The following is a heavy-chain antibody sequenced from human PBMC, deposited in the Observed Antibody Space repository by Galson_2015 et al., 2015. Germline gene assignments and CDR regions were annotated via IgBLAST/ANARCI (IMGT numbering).Heavy chain of an antibody. CDR1: GGTFSIFA. Sequence: SVKVSCKASGGTFSIFAISWVRQAPGQRLEWMGGLLPIYGTPNYAQKFQGRVTITADESTSTAYMELSSLTAEDTAVFYCATSNADVYCSGGSCYLDSCGQGTLVTVSS. CDR3: ATSNADVYCSGGSCYLDS. V-gene: IGHV1-69*13. D-gene: IGHD2-15*01. J-gene: IGHJ4*02. CDR2: LLPIYGTP.